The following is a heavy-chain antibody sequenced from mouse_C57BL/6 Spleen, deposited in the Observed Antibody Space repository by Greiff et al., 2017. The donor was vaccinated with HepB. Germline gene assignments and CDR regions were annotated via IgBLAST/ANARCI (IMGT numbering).Heavy chain of an antibody. D-gene: IGHD1-1*01. V-gene: IGHV1-81*01. Sequence: VQLQQSGAELARPGASVKLSCKASGYTFTSYGISWVKQRTGQGLEWIGEIYPRSGNTYYNEKFKGKATLTADKSSSTAYMELRSLTSEDSAVYFCARYYGSSYVEAYWGQGTLVTVSA. CDR2: IYPRSGNT. CDR1: GYTFTSYG. CDR3: ARYYGSSYVEAY. J-gene: IGHJ3*01.